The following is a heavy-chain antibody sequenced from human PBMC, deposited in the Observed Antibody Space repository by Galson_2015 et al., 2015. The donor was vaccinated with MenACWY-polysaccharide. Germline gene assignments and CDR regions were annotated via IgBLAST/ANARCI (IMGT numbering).Heavy chain of an antibody. CDR3: ATGGAHYGSGKYYGY. CDR2: LSPTTGNT. CDR1: GLTFSSYG. Sequence: SLRLSCAGSGLTFSSYGMGWVRQAPGKGLEWVSGLSPTTGNTYYADSVRGRFTISRDNSKNTLYLQMDSLRAEDTALYYCATGGAHYGSGKYYGYWGQGTQVTL. D-gene: IGHD3-10*01. J-gene: IGHJ4*02. V-gene: IGHV3-23*01.